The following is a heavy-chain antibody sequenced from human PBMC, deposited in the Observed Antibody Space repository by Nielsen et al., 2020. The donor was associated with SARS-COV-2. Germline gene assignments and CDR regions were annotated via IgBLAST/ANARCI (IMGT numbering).Heavy chain of an antibody. CDR2: ISGSGGST. Sequence: GESLKISCAASGFTFSSYAMSWVRQAPGKGLEWVSAISGSGGSTYYADSVKGRFTISRDNSKNTLYLQMNSLRAEDTAVYYCAKATTVTTSPIWGQGTMVTASS. D-gene: IGHD4-17*01. V-gene: IGHV3-23*01. J-gene: IGHJ3*02. CDR3: AKATTVTTSPI. CDR1: GFTFSSYA.